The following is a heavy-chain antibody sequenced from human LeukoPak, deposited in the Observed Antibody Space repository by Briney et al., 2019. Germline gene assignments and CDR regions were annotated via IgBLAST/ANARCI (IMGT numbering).Heavy chain of an antibody. Sequence: GGSLRLSCGASGFTFSSYGMHWVRQAPGKGLEWVAFIRYDGSNKYYADSVKGRFTISRDDAKNSLFLQMNSLRAEDTAVYYCARQYRSGGSCYSFLAFDIWGQGTMVTVSS. CDR3: ARQYRSGGSCYSFLAFDI. V-gene: IGHV3-30*02. D-gene: IGHD2-15*01. J-gene: IGHJ3*02. CDR1: GFTFSSYG. CDR2: IRYDGSNK.